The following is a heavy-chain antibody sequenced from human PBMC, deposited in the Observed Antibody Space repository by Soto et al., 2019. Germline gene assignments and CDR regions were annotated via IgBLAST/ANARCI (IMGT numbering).Heavy chain of an antibody. CDR2: IWYDGSNK. V-gene: IGHV3-33*01. Sequence: QVQLVESGGGVVQPGRSLRLSCAASGFTFSSYGMHWVRQAPGKGLEWVAVIWYDGSNKYYADSVKGRFTISRDNSKNTLYLQMNSLRAEGTAVYYCARDSGQQWLVNAFDIWGQGTMVTVSS. CDR1: GFTFSSYG. D-gene: IGHD6-19*01. J-gene: IGHJ3*02. CDR3: ARDSGQQWLVNAFDI.